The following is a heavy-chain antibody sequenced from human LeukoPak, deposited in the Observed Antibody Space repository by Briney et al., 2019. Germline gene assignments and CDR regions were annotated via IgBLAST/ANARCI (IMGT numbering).Heavy chain of an antibody. CDR2: INPNSGGT. CDR3: AAPTRLSHDAFDI. V-gene: IGHV1-2*02. CDR1: GYTFTVYY. Sequence: ASVKVSCKASGYTFTVYYMHWVRQAPGQGLEWMGWINPNSGGTNYAQKFQGRVTMTRDTSISTAYMELGRLRSDDTAVYYCAAPTRLSHDAFDIWGQRTMVTVSS. J-gene: IGHJ3*02.